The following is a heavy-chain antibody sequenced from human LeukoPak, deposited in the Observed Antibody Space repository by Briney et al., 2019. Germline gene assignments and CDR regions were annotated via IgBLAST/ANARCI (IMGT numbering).Heavy chain of an antibody. Sequence: GGSLRLSCAASGFTFSSYGMHWVRQAPGKGLEWVAFIRYDGSNKYYADSVKGRFTISRDNSKNTLYLQMNSLRAEDTAVYYCAKDLRSSSWYWGGYYYYMDVWGKGTTVTISS. J-gene: IGHJ6*03. CDR2: IRYDGSNK. CDR3: AKDLRSSSWYWGGYYYYMDV. CDR1: GFTFSSYG. V-gene: IGHV3-30*02. D-gene: IGHD6-13*01.